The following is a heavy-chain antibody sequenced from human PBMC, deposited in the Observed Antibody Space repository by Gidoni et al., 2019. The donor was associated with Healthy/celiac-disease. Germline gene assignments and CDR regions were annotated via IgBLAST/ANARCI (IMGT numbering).Heavy chain of an antibody. Sequence: EVQLLESGGGLVQPGGSLRLSCAASGFTFSSDAMRWVRQGPGKGLEWVSAISGSGGSTYYADSVKGRFTISRDNSKNTLYLQMNSLRAEDTAVYYCAKDMVRGVMDYWGQGTLVTVSS. CDR2: ISGSGGST. D-gene: IGHD3-10*01. CDR3: AKDMVRGVMDY. CDR1: GFTFSSDA. J-gene: IGHJ4*02. V-gene: IGHV3-23*01.